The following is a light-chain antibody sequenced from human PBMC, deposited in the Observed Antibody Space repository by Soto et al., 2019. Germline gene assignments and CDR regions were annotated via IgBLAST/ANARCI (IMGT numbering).Light chain of an antibody. CDR1: SSDVGGYNY. V-gene: IGLV2-11*01. CDR3: CSYAGSYTV. CDR2: DVS. Sequence: QSALTQPRSVSGSPGQSVTISCTGTSSDVGGYNYVSWYQQHPGKAPKLMIYDVSKRPSGVPDRFSGXXXXNTASXTISGLQAEDEADYYCCSYAGSYTVFGGGTQLTVL. J-gene: IGLJ2*01.